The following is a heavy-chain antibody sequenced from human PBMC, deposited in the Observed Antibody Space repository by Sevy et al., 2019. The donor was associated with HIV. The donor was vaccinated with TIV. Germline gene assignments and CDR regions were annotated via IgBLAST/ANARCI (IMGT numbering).Heavy chain of an antibody. CDR3: ARVAVSYCTNDCYHRFDY. CDR2: ISYDGTYK. V-gene: IGHV3-30-3*01. CDR1: GFSFSHYA. J-gene: IGHJ4*02. D-gene: IGHD2-8*01. Sequence: GGSLRLSCAVSGFSFSHYAFHWVRQAPGKGLEWVSLISYDGTYKYYADSVKGRFTISRDNSKNTLYLQMNSLRGNDPAVYYCARVAVSYCTNDCYHRFDYWGPGALVTVS.